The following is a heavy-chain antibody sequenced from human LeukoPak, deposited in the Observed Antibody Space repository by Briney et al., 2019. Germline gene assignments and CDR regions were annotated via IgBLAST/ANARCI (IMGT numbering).Heavy chain of an antibody. D-gene: IGHD3-22*01. CDR2: IYYSGST. V-gene: IGHV4-59*01. Sequence: SETLSLTCTVSGGSISSYYWSWIRQPPGKGLEWIGYIYYSGSTNYNPSLKSRVTISVDTSKNQFSLKLGSVTAADTAVYYCARRNYDSSGYPFFDYWGQGTLVTVSS. CDR1: GGSISSYY. J-gene: IGHJ4*02. CDR3: ARRNYDSSGYPFFDY.